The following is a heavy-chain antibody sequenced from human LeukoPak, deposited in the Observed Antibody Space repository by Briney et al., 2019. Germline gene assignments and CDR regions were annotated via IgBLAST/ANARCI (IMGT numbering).Heavy chain of an antibody. CDR1: GLTVSRNY. Sequence: PGGSLRLSCAASGLTVSRNYMSWARQAPGKGLESVSVIYSGGSTYYADSVRGRFTISRDNAKNTLYLQMNSLRVEDTAVYYCARVGGHWGQGTLVTVSS. D-gene: IGHD3-10*01. CDR3: ARVGGH. J-gene: IGHJ4*02. V-gene: IGHV3-53*01. CDR2: IYSGGST.